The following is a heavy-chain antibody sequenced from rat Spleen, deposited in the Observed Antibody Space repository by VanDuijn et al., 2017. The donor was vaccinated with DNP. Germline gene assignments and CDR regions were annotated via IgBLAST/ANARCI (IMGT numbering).Heavy chain of an antibody. CDR1: GFTFSYYG. V-gene: IGHV5-25*01. J-gene: IGHJ2*01. CDR3: ATHATPGYFDC. D-gene: IGHD1-4*01. CDR2: ISASGGST. Sequence: EVQLVESGGGLVQPGRSMKLSCAASGFTFSYYGMAWVRQAPKKGLEWVASISASGGSTSYRASVQGRFTISRDNAKSILYLQMNSLRSEDTATYYCATHATPGYFDCWGQGVMVTVSS.